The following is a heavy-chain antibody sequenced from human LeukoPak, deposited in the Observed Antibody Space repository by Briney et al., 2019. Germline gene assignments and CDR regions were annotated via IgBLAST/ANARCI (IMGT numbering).Heavy chain of an antibody. D-gene: IGHD3-22*01. Sequence: PGGSLRLSCAASGFTFSSYGMHWVRQAPGKGLEWVAFIRYDGSNKYYADSVKGRFTISRDNSKNTLYLQMNGLRAEDTAVYYCAKDTYYYDSSAYLGSDYWGQGTLVTVSS. J-gene: IGHJ4*02. CDR2: IRYDGSNK. V-gene: IGHV3-30*02. CDR1: GFTFSSYG. CDR3: AKDTYYYDSSAYLGSDY.